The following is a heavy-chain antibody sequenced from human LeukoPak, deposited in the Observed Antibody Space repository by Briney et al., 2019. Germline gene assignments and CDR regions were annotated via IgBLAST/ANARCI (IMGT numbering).Heavy chain of an antibody. CDR2: IYYSGST. V-gene: IGHV4-59*08. D-gene: IGHD4-17*01. J-gene: IGHJ4*02. Sequence: SETLSLTCTVSGGSISSYCWSWIRQPPGMGLEWIGYIYYSGSTNYNPSLKSRVTISVDTSKNQFSLNLSSVTAADTALYYCGRMGEYGDYDYWGQGTLVTVS. CDR1: GGSISSYC. CDR3: GRMGEYGDYDY.